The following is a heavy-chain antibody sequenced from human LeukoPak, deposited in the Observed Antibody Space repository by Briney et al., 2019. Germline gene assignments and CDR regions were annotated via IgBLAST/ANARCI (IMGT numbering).Heavy chain of an antibody. V-gene: IGHV4-38-2*02. CDR3: AREEYKWDSFLY. D-gene: IGHD1-20*01. CDR1: GYSISSGYY. CDR2: IYHSGST. J-gene: IGHJ4*02. Sequence: SETLSLTCAVSGYSISSGYYWGWIRQPPGEGLEWIGSIYHSGSTYDNPSLKSRVTISVDTSKNQFSLKLSSVTAADTAVYYCAREEYKWDSFLYWGQGTLVPVSS.